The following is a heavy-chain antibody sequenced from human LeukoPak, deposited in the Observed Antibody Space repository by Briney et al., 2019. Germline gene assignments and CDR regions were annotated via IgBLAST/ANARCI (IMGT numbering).Heavy chain of an antibody. CDR2: ISAYNGNT. V-gene: IGHV1-18*01. Sequence: ASVKVSCKASGYTFTSYGISWVRQAPGQGLEWMGWISAYNGNTNYAQKLQGRVTMTTDTSTSTAYMELRSLRSDDAAVYYCARDRYSSSWYQPFDYWGQGTLVTVSS. CDR3: ARDRYSSSWYQPFDY. D-gene: IGHD6-13*01. CDR1: GYTFTSYG. J-gene: IGHJ4*02.